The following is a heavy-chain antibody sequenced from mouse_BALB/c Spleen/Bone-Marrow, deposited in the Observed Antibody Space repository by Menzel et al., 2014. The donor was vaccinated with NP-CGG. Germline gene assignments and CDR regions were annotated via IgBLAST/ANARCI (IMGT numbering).Heavy chain of an antibody. V-gene: IGHV1-14*01. CDR3: ARTGNLAWFAY. Sequence: VQLQQSGPELVKPGASVKMSCKASGYTFTSYVMHWVKQKPGLGLEWIGYINPYNDDTEYNEKFKGKATLTSDKSSSTAYMELSSLTSEDSAVFYCARTGNLAWFAYWGQGTLVTVSA. J-gene: IGHJ3*01. CDR2: INPYNDDT. D-gene: IGHD2-1*01. CDR1: GYTFTSYV.